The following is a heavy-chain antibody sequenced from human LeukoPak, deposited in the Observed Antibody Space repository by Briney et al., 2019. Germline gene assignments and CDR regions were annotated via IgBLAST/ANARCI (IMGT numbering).Heavy chain of an antibody. CDR2: IKQDGSEK. V-gene: IGHV3-7*01. D-gene: IGHD6-13*01. CDR1: GFSVSGYW. CDR3: AREWQGGIAAAGTRIEGDY. J-gene: IGHJ4*02. Sequence: GGSLRLSCAVSGFSVSGYWMTWARQAPGKGLEWVANIKQDGSEKNYVDSVKGRFTISRDNAENSLFLQMNSMRVEDTAVYYCAREWQGGIAAAGTRIEGDYWGQGTLVAVSS.